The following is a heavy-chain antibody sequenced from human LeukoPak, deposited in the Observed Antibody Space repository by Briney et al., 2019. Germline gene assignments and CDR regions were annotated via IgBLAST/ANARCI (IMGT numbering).Heavy chain of an antibody. CDR1: GFTFTTYT. Sequence: GGSLRLSCAASGFTFTTYTMSWVRQAPGKGLEWVSGISDSGGTTYYADSGKGRFTISRDNSKKTLYLQMNSLRAEDTPVYYCAKDGWSGGFDYWGQGTLVTVSS. J-gene: IGHJ4*02. CDR3: AKDGWSGGFDY. D-gene: IGHD6-19*01. CDR2: ISDSGGTT. V-gene: IGHV3-23*01.